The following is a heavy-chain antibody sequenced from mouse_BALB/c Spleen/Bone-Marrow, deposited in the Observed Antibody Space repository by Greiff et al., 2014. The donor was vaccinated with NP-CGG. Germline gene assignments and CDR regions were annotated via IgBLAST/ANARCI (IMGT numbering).Heavy chain of an antibody. CDR1: GYTFTSYW. V-gene: IGHV1S22*01. CDR2: IYPGSGST. D-gene: IGHD1-1*01. Sequence: LQQSGSELVRPGASVKLSCKASGYTFTSYWVHWVKQRPGQGLEWIGNIYPGSGSTNYDEKFKSKATLTVDTSSSTVYMQLSSLTSEDSAVYYCTRSGYYGSSYGYFDVWGAGTTVTVSS. J-gene: IGHJ1*01. CDR3: TRSGYYGSSYGYFDV.